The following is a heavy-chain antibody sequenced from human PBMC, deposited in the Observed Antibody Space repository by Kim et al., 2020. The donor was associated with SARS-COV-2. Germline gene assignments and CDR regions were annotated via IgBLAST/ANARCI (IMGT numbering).Heavy chain of an antibody. CDR3: AKIWSAYVAAAGTGYYYGMDV. V-gene: IGHV3-23*01. CDR1: GFTFSSYA. D-gene: IGHD6-13*01. CDR2: ISGSGGST. J-gene: IGHJ6*02. Sequence: GGSLRLSCAASGFTFSSYAMSWVRQAPGKGLEWVSAISGSGGSTYYADSVKGRFTISRDNSKNTLYLQMNSLRAEDTAVYYCAKIWSAYVAAAGTGYYYGMDVWGQGTTVTVSS.